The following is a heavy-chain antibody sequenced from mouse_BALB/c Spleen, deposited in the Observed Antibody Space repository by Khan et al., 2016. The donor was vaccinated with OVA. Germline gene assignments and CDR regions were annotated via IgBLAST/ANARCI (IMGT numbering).Heavy chain of an antibody. CDR1: GFTFSRFG. Sequence: EVELVESGGGLVQPGGSRKLSCAASGFTFSRFGMHWVRQAPEKGLEWVAYISSGSSTIYYADTVKGRFTISRDNPKNTLFLQMTSLRSEDTAMYYCASDSNFDYWGQGTILTVSS. V-gene: IGHV5-17*02. J-gene: IGHJ2*01. CDR2: ISSGSSTI. CDR3: ASDSNFDY.